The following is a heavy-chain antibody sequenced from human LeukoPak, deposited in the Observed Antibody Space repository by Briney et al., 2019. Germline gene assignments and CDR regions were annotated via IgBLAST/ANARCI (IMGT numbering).Heavy chain of an antibody. CDR1: GGTFSSYA. Sequence: GSSVKVSCKASGGTFSSYAISWVRQAPGQGLEWMGRIIPIFGTANYAQKFQGRVTITTDESTSTAYMELSSLRSEDTAVYYCATYWPGPYGDYEGYYYMDVWGKGTTVTVS. J-gene: IGHJ6*03. CDR2: IIPIFGTA. CDR3: ATYWPGPYGDYEGYYYMDV. D-gene: IGHD4-17*01. V-gene: IGHV1-69*05.